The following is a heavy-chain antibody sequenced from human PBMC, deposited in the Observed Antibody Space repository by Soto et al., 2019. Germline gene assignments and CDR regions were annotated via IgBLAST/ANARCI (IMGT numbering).Heavy chain of an antibody. Sequence: QVQLQESGPGLVKPSQTLSLTCTVSGGSISSGDYYWSWIRQPPGKGLEWIGYIYYSGSTYYNPSLKRRVTISVDPSKNQFSLKLSSVTAADTAVYYCARELRTTVKKGYYYYGMDVWGQGTTVTVSS. CDR1: GGSISSGDYY. D-gene: IGHD4-17*01. J-gene: IGHJ6*02. CDR3: ARELRTTVKKGYYYYGMDV. CDR2: IYYSGST. V-gene: IGHV4-30-4*01.